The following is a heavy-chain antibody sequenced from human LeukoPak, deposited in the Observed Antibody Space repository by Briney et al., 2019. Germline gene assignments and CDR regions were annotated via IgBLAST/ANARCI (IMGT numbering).Heavy chain of an antibody. CDR2: ISWNSGSI. Sequence: PGGSLRLSCAASGFTFDDYAMHWVRQAPGKGLEWVSGISWNSGSIGYADSVKGRFTISRDNAKNSLYLQMNSLRAEDTAVYYCAGGSQALSFDYWGQGTLVTVSS. CDR3: AGGSQALSFDY. J-gene: IGHJ4*02. D-gene: IGHD2-15*01. V-gene: IGHV3-9*01. CDR1: GFTFDDYA.